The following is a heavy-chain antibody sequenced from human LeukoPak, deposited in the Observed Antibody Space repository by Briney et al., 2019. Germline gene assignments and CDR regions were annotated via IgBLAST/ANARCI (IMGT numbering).Heavy chain of an antibody. CDR3: ATTITMVRGVLLDNWFDP. D-gene: IGHD3-10*01. CDR2: IYTSGST. CDR1: GGSISSYY. V-gene: IGHV4-4*07. Sequence: SETLSLTCTVSGGSISSYYWSWIRQPAGKGLEWIGRIYTSGSTNYNPSLKSRVTMSVDTSKNQFSLKLSSVTAADTAVYYCATTITMVRGVLLDNWFDPWGQGTLVTVSS. J-gene: IGHJ5*02.